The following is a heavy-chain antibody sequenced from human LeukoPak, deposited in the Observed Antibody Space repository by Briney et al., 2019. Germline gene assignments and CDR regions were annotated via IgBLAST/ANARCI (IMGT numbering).Heavy chain of an antibody. D-gene: IGHD4-23*01. Sequence: GGSLRLSCAASGFTFSSHAMSWIRQAPGKGLEWVSAISDTGGSTYYADSVKGRFTISRDNSKNTLYLQMDSLRAEDTAVYYCAKDSLTTVVTYFDYWGQGTLVTVSS. V-gene: IGHV3-23*01. CDR1: GFTFSSHA. J-gene: IGHJ4*02. CDR3: AKDSLTTVVTYFDY. CDR2: ISDTGGST.